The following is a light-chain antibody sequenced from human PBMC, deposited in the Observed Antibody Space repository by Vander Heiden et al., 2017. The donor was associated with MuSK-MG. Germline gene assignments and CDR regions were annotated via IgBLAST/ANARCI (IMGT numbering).Light chain of an antibody. CDR3: QQSQNWPWT. J-gene: IGKJ1*01. Sequence: EIVVTQSPATLSVSPGEGATLSCRASQSVGRSLGWYQQKPGQAPRLLIYDASTRATGIPARFSGSGSGTEFTLTISSLQSEDFAVYFCQQSQNWPWTFGQGTKVEI. CDR2: DAS. V-gene: IGKV3-15*01. CDR1: QSVGRS.